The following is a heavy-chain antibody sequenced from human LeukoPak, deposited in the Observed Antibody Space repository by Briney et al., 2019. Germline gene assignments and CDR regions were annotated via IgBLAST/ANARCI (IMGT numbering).Heavy chain of an antibody. D-gene: IGHD3-22*01. Sequence: PGGSLRLSCAASGFTFSDYYMSWIRQAPGKGLEWVSYISSSGSTIYYADSAKGRFTISRDNAKNSLYLQMNSLRAEDTAVYYCAPRAPYYYDSSGYYYGWGQGTLVTVSS. J-gene: IGHJ4*02. V-gene: IGHV3-11*04. CDR2: ISSSGSTI. CDR3: APRAPYYYDSSGYYYG. CDR1: GFTFSDYY.